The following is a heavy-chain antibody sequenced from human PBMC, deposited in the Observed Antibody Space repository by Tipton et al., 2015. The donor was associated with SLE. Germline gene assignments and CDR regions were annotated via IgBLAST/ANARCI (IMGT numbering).Heavy chain of an antibody. CDR3: AREGLSGYEQGFDY. CDR2: ISYDGSNK. D-gene: IGHD5-12*01. CDR1: GFTFSIYA. J-gene: IGHJ4*02. Sequence: RSLRLSCAASGFTFSIYAMHWVRQAPGKGLEWVAVISYDGSNKYYADSVKGRFTISRDISKNTLYLQMNSLRAEDTAVFYCAREGLSGYEQGFDYWGQGTLVIVSS. V-gene: IGHV3-30*04.